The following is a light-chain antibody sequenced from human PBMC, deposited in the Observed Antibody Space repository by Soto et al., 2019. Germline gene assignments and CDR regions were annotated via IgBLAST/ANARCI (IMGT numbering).Light chain of an antibody. J-gene: IGKJ2*01. Sequence: DIQMTQSPSAMSASVGDRVTITCRASQGISSDLAWFQQKPGQGPKRLIYGASNLQSGVPPRFSSSGSETEFTLTISNLQPEDIATSYCLQHNAYPFTFGQGTKLEFK. CDR1: QGISSD. V-gene: IGKV1-17*03. CDR3: LQHNAYPFT. CDR2: GAS.